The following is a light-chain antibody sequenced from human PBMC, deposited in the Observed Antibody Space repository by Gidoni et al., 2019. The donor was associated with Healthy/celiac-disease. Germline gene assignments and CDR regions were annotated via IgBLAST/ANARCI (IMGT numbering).Light chain of an antibody. CDR2: GAS. V-gene: IGKV3-20*01. CDR3: QQYGSSPPLT. CDR1: QSVSSSY. J-gene: IGKJ4*01. Sequence: DIVLKQYPGTLSLSPGERTTLACRASQSVSSSYLAWYQQTPGQAPRLLIYGASSRATGLPDRFSGSGSGTDFTLTISRLEPEDFAVYYCQQYGSSPPLTFGGGTKVEIK.